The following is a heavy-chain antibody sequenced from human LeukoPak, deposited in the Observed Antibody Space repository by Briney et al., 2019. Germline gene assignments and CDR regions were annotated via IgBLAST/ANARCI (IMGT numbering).Heavy chain of an antibody. CDR2: VGSDNEP. Sequence: GGSLRLSCEASGFTFSAYAMTGVRQAPGKGLEWVSSVGSDNEPHYSETVKGRFAISRDNSKSMLFLQLNRLRAEDTALYYCARGLHYYVAMDVWGQGTTVTVYS. D-gene: IGHD3-10*02. CDR1: GFTFSAYA. CDR3: ARGLHYYVAMDV. J-gene: IGHJ6*02. V-gene: IGHV3-23*05.